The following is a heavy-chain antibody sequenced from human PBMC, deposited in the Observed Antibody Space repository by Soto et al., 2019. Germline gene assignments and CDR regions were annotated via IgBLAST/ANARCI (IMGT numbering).Heavy chain of an antibody. CDR1: GSSINSSGYY. D-gene: IGHD3-3*02. CDR3: ARLPSRHLVDY. V-gene: IGHV4-39*01. CDR2: MFYGVST. Sequence: PXATLCLTCTVSGSSINSSGYYWGWIRQPPGKGLEWIGSMFYGVSTYYNPSLKSRVTVSVDTSKNQFSLNLRSVTAADTAVYYCARLPSRHLVDYWGQGTLVTVS. J-gene: IGHJ4*02.